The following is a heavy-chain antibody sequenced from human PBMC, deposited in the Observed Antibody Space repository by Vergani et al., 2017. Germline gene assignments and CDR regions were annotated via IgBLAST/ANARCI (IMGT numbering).Heavy chain of an antibody. D-gene: IGHD1-1*01. V-gene: IGHV1-2*02. J-gene: IGHJ5*02. CDR1: GYTFTGYY. CDR3: ARDRHWIHSRAFDP. CDR2: INPNSGGT. Sequence: QVQLVQSGAEVKKPGASVKVSCKASGYTFTGYYMHWVRQAPGQGLEWMGWINPNSGGTNYAQKFQGRVTITADKSTGTAYMELSSLRSEDTAVYYCARDRHWIHSRAFDPWGQGTLVTVSS.